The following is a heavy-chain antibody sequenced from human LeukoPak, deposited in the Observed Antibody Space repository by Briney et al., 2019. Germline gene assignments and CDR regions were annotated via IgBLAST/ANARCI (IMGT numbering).Heavy chain of an antibody. Sequence: GGSLRLSCEASGFTFSRYAMSWVRQAPGKGLEWVSAISGSGGSTYYADSVKGRLTVSRDNSENTLYLQMNSLRAEDTAVYHCAKAMYSSGWDTFDYWGQGTLVTVSS. V-gene: IGHV3-23*01. CDR3: AKAMYSSGWDTFDY. D-gene: IGHD6-19*01. CDR1: GFTFSRYA. CDR2: ISGSGGST. J-gene: IGHJ4*02.